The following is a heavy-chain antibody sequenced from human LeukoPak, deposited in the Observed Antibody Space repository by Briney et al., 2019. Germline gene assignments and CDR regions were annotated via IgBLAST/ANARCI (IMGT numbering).Heavy chain of an antibody. CDR2: ISTYNDNT. CDR3: ARVVFEVGFQFDF. Sequence: ASVKVSCKASGYTFTTYYIHWVRQAPGQGLEWMGWISTYNDNTNYAQKLQGRVTITTDTSTSTAYMELRSLTSDDTAVYYCARVVFEVGFQFDFWGQGTLVTVSS. CDR1: GYTFTTYY. J-gene: IGHJ4*02. V-gene: IGHV1-18*04. D-gene: IGHD1-26*01.